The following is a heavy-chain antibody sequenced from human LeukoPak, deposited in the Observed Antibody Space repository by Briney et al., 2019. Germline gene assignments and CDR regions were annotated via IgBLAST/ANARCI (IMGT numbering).Heavy chain of an antibody. CDR2: ITGSSGGT. J-gene: IGHJ3*02. CDR1: GFTFSNYA. V-gene: IGHV3-23*01. CDR3: AKEGPRGLAFDI. Sequence: PGGSLRLSCAASGFTFSNYAMNWVRQAPGKGLEWVSGITGSSGGTFYADSVKGRFTISRDNSKNTLYPQMNSLRAEDTAVYYCAKEGPRGLAFDIWGQGTMVTVSS.